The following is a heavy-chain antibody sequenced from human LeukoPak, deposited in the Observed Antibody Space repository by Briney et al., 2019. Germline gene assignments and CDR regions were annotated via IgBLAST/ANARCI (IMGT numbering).Heavy chain of an antibody. CDR3: ARDLRYYSGSYAGMFDP. D-gene: IGHD1-26*01. J-gene: IGHJ5*02. V-gene: IGHV3-21*01. CDR2: ISSSTSHI. CDR1: GFTFSTYS. Sequence: GGSLRLSCAASGFTFSTYSMNWVRQAPGKGLEWVSSISSSTSHICYADSVKGRFTISRDNAKNSLYLQMNSLRVEDTAVYYCARDLRYYSGSYAGMFDPWGQGTLVTVSS.